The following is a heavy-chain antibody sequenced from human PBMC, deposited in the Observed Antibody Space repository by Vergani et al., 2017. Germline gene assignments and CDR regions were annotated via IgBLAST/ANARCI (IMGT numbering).Heavy chain of an antibody. D-gene: IGHD3-22*01. Sequence: QVQLQESGPGLVKPSETLSLTCTVSGGSISSYYWSWIRQPAGKGLEWIGRIYTSGSTNYNPSLKSRVTMSVDPSKNQFSLKLSSVTAADTAVYYCARDDDYYDSSEDAFDIWGQGTMVTVSS. V-gene: IGHV4-4*07. J-gene: IGHJ3*02. CDR1: GGSISSYY. CDR3: ARDDDYYDSSEDAFDI. CDR2: IYTSGST.